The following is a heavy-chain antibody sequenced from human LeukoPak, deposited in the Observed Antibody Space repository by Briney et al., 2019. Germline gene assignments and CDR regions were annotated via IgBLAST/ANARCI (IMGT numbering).Heavy chain of an antibody. V-gene: IGHV3-23*01. CDR3: AKPLRGYSYGLVDH. J-gene: IGHJ4*02. CDR2: ISGSGGST. Sequence: GGSLRLSCAASGFTFSSYAMSWVRQAPGKGLEWVSAISGSGGSTYYADSVKGRFTISRDNSKNTLCLQMNSLRAEDTAVYYCAKPLRGYSYGLVDHWGQGTLVTVSS. D-gene: IGHD5-18*01. CDR1: GFTFSSYA.